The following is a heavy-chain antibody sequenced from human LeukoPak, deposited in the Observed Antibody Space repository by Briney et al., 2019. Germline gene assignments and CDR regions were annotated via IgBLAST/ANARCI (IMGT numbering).Heavy chain of an antibody. CDR3: ARAGYYDFWSGYSETWFDP. CDR2: ISSSSSYI. CDR1: GFTFSSYS. V-gene: IGHV3-21*01. Sequence: PGGSLRLSCAASGFTFSSYSMNWVRQAPGKGLEWVSSISSSSSYIYYADSVKGRFTISRDNAKNSLYLQMNSLRAEDTAVYYCARAGYYDFWSGYSETWFDPWGQGTLVTVSS. J-gene: IGHJ5*02. D-gene: IGHD3-3*01.